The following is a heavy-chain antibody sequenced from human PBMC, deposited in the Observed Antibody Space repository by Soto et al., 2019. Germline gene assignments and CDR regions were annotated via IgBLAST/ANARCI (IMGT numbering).Heavy chain of an antibody. CDR2: IYYSGST. CDR3: ARHYGGFDS. D-gene: IGHD3-16*01. CDR1: GGSISSYY. V-gene: IGHV4-59*08. Sequence: SETLSLTCTVSGGSISSYYWSWIRQPPGKGLEWIGYIYYSGSTNYNPSLKSRVTISVDTSKNQFYLKLSSVTAADTAVYYCARHYGGFDSWGQGTLVTVSS. J-gene: IGHJ4*02.